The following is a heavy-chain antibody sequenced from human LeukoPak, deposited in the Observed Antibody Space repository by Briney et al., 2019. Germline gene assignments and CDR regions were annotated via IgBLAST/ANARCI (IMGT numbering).Heavy chain of an antibody. CDR3: AREYSSSSRWNWFDP. CDR2: INHSGST. V-gene: IGHV4-34*01. J-gene: IGHJ5*02. D-gene: IGHD6-6*01. Sequence: SETLSLTCAVYGGSFSGYYWSWIRQPPGKGLEWIGEINHSGSTNYNPSLKSRVTISVDTSKNQFSLKLSSATAADTAVYYCAREYSSSSRWNWFDPWGQGTLVTVSS. CDR1: GGSFSGYY.